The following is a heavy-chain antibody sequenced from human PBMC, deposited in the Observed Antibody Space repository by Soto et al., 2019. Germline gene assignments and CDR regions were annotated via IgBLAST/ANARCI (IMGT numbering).Heavy chain of an antibody. J-gene: IGHJ4*02. V-gene: IGHV3-74*01. Sequence: EVQLVESGGGLVQPGGSLSLSCAASGFTFSSYWMHWVRQAPGKGLVWVSRINSDGSSTSYAASVKGRFTISRDNAKNTLYLQMNSLRAEDTAVYYCVRTSLVVAAATREDYWGQGTLVTVS. CDR1: GFTFSSYW. CDR3: VRTSLVVAAATREDY. D-gene: IGHD2-15*01. CDR2: INSDGSST.